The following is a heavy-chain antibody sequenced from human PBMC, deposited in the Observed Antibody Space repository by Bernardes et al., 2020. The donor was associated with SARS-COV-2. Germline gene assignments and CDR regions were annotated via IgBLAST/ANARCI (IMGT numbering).Heavy chain of an antibody. Sequence: GGSLRLSCAASGFSFSSYALSWFRQAPGKGLECVSGVSCAAGSTYYAESVKGRFTISRDNSKNTLYLQMNSLRAEETAIYYCAKDGDSGNYGLFEYWGQGTLVTVSS. D-gene: IGHD1-26*01. CDR3: AKDGDSGNYGLFEY. CDR2: VSCAAGST. CDR1: GFSFSSYA. V-gene: IGHV3-23*01. J-gene: IGHJ4*02.